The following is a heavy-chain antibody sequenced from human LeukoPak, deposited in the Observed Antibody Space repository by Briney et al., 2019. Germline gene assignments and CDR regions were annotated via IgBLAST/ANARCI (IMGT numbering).Heavy chain of an antibody. CDR1: GFTFSNFA. J-gene: IGHJ3*01. V-gene: IGHV3-23*01. Sequence: GGSPRLSCAASGFTFSNFAVSWVRQAPGKGLEWVSAISGSGGSTYYADSVKGRFTISRDNSKNTLYLQMNSLRAEDTAVYYCAKIIIIEVDAFDVWGQGTMVTVSS. CDR3: AKIIIIEVDAFDV. D-gene: IGHD3-16*02. CDR2: ISGSGGST.